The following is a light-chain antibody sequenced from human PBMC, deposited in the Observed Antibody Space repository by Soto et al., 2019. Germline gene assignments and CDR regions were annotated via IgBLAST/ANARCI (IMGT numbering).Light chain of an antibody. V-gene: IGLV1-47*02. CDR2: SDD. Sequence: VLTQPPSASGTPGQTVTISCSGNNSNIGSNFVFWYQQFPGTAPKLLIHSDDQRPSGVPDRFSGSKSGTSASLAISGLRAEDEAEYHCAAWDDILFAAFGGGTQLTGL. J-gene: IGLJ3*02. CDR1: NSNIGSNF. CDR3: AAWDDILFAA.